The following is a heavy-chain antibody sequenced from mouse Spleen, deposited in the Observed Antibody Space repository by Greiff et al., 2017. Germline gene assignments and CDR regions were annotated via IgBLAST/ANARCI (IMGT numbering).Heavy chain of an antibody. V-gene: IGHV1-69*01. CDR2: IDPSDSYT. J-gene: IGHJ4*01. CDR3: ARRLRHYAMDY. CDR1: GYTFTSYW. Sequence: QVQLQQPGAELVMPGASVKLSCKASGYTFTSYWMHWVKQRPGQGLEWIGEIDPSDSYTNYNQKFKGKATLTVDKSSSTAYMQLSSLTSEDSAVYYCARRLRHYAMDYWGQGTSVTVSS. D-gene: IGHD2-4*01.